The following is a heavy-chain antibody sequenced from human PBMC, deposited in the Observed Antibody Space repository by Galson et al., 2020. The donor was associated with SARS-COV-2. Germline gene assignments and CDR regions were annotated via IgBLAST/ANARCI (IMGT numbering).Heavy chain of an antibody. V-gene: IGHV3-30-3*01. Sequence: GESLKISCAAPGFTFSSYAMYWVRQAPGKGLEWVAVISYDGSNKYYADSVKGRFTISRDNSKNTLYLQMNSLRAEDTAVYYCARASGYSSSWYSDYYYGMDVWGQGTTVTVSS. D-gene: IGHD6-13*01. CDR3: ARASGYSSSWYSDYYYGMDV. CDR1: GFTFSSYA. J-gene: IGHJ6*02. CDR2: ISYDGSNK.